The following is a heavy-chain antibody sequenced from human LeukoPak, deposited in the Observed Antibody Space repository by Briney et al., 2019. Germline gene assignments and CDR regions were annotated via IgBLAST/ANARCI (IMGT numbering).Heavy chain of an antibody. CDR3: AKDRGFYGDYGEKPY. CDR1: GFTFSSYA. D-gene: IGHD4-17*01. J-gene: IGHJ4*02. CDR2: ISGSGGST. Sequence: GGSLRLSCAASGFTFSSYAMSWVRQAPGKGLEWVSAISGSGGSTYYADFVKGRFTISRDNSKNTLYLQMNSLRAEDTAVYYCAKDRGFYGDYGEKPYWGQGTLVTVSS. V-gene: IGHV3-23*01.